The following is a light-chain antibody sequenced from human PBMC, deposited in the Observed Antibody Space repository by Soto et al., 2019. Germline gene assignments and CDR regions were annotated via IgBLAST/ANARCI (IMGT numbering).Light chain of an antibody. V-gene: IGKV1-5*01. Sequence: DIQLTQSPSTLSAAAGDGVTITCRASQNIRNLLAWYQQKPGKAPKPLIYDASTLKTGVPSRFSGSGSGSEFNFTITGLQPDDFATYFCQQYNTYATFGQGTRLEI. CDR3: QQYNTYAT. CDR1: QNIRNL. CDR2: DAS. J-gene: IGKJ5*01.